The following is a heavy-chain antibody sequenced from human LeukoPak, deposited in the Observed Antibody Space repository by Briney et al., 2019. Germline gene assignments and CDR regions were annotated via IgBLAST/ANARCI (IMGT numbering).Heavy chain of an antibody. CDR3: AREGWSHYDRSGYYPDY. Sequence: ASVKVSCKASGYTFIDYYPHWVRQATGQGLAWMGWSNPKSGGTYYKQKFQARVTMTRHTSISTDYMELTRLTADDTAVYYCAREGWSHYDRSGYYPDYWGQGTLVTVSS. V-gene: IGHV1-2*02. J-gene: IGHJ4*02. CDR1: GYTFIDYY. D-gene: IGHD3-22*01. CDR2: SNPKSGGT.